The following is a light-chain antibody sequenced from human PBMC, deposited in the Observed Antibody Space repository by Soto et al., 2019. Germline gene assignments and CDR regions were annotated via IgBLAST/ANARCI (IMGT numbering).Light chain of an antibody. CDR2: DVS. Sequence: QSLVAQPRSVSGAPGQSVPLSCTGARRYVGGYNYVSWYQQHPGKAPKLMIYDVSKRPSGVPDRFSGSKSGNTASLTISGLQAEDEADYYCCSYAGSYPFVFATGTKVTVL. V-gene: IGLV2-11*01. J-gene: IGLJ1*01. CDR3: CSYAGSYPFV. CDR1: RRYVGGYNY.